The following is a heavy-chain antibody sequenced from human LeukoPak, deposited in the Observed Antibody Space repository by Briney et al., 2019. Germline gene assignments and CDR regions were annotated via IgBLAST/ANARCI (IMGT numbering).Heavy chain of an antibody. V-gene: IGHV4-39*02. CDR3: ARESTTVQGTDDY. Sequence: YPSETLSLTCTVSGGSTSSSRYYWGWIRQPPGKGLEWIGSIYYSGSTYYNPSLKSRVTISVDTSKNQFSLKLSSVTAADTAVYYCARESTTVQGTDDYWGQGTLVTVSS. D-gene: IGHD4-11*01. CDR1: GGSTSSSRYY. CDR2: IYYSGST. J-gene: IGHJ4*02.